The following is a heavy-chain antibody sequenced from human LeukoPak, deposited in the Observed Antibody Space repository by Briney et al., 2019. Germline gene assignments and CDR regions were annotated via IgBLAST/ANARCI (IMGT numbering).Heavy chain of an antibody. D-gene: IGHD5-18*01. Sequence: SETLSLTCTISGVSVSSYYWNWIRQPPGMGLEWIAYIFYSGSTNYNPSLKSRVTISVDTSKNQVSLQLSSVTAADTAVYFCARDNKIQLWDRGYWYFDLWGRGTLVTVSS. CDR1: GVSVSSYY. V-gene: IGHV4-59*02. J-gene: IGHJ2*01. CDR2: IFYSGST. CDR3: ARDNKIQLWDRGYWYFDL.